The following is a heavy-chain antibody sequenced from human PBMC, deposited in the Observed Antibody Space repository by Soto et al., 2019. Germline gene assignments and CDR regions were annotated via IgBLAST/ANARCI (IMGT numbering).Heavy chain of an antibody. V-gene: IGHV4-61*01. D-gene: IGHD3-10*01. CDR3: ATRRDDSGSLDQ. Sequence: SETLSLTCIVSGDSVTSDLRYWSWIRQRPGKGLEWIGYIHYSGSTNYNPSLKSRGTISVEKSKNQFSLKLSSVTAADTAVYFCATRRDDSGSLDQWGQGTLVTVSS. J-gene: IGHJ4*02. CDR1: GDSVTSDLRY. CDR2: IHYSGST.